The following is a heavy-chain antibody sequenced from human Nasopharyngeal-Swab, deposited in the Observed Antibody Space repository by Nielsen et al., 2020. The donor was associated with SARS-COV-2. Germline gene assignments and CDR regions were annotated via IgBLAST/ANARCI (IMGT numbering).Heavy chain of an antibody. CDR2: ISAYNGNT. J-gene: IGHJ4*02. CDR3: ARDQVRDKTNDY. Sequence: ASVKVSCKASGYTFTSNGISWVRQAPGQGLEWMGWISAYNGNTNYAQKLQGRVTMTTDTSTSTAYMELRSLRSDDTAVYYCARDQVRDKTNDYWGQGTLVTVSS. CDR1: GYTFTSNG. D-gene: IGHD3-10*01. V-gene: IGHV1-18*01.